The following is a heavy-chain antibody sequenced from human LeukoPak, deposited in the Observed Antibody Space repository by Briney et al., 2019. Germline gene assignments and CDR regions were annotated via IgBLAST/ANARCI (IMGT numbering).Heavy chain of an antibody. D-gene: IGHD2-8*01. Sequence: SETLSHSCSVSGGSMTNLYWTWIRQPPGKGLEWIGDIYDSGSTRYNTSLESRVTISVDTSKNQFSLKLSSVTAADTAVYYCAKGGSTNSYYGDVWGEG. V-gene: IGHV4-59*01. CDR2: IYDSGST. CDR3: AKGGSTNSYYGDV. CDR1: GGSMTNLY. J-gene: IGHJ6*02.